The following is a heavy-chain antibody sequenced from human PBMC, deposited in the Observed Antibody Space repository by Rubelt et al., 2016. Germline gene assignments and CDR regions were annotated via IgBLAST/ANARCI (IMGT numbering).Heavy chain of an antibody. V-gene: IGHV4-59*01. CDR3: ARASSGSPRFGFDY. CDR1: GGSTTNYY. Sequence: QVQLQESGPGLVKPSETLSPTCTVSGGSTTNYYWSWIRQPPGKGLEWIGYIYYSGSTNYNPSLKSRVTISIDTSKTHFARDLSFVTAAGLSVDYFARASSGSPRFGFDYWGQGTLVTVSS. D-gene: IGHD6-25*01. J-gene: IGHJ4*02. CDR2: IYYSGST.